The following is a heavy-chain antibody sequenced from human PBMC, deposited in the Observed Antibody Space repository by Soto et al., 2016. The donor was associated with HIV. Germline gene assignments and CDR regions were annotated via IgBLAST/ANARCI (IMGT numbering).Heavy chain of an antibody. CDR2: IRSKANSYAT. CDR1: GFTFSGSA. Sequence: EVQLVESGGGLVQPGGSLKLSCAASGFTFSGSAMHWVRQASGKGLEWVGRIRSKANSYATAYAASVKGRFTISRDDSKNTAYLQMNSLKTEDTAVYYCTILWFGEPNYYYYGMDVWGQGTTVTVSS. CDR3: TILWFGEPNYYYYGMDV. V-gene: IGHV3-73*01. D-gene: IGHD3-10*01. J-gene: IGHJ6*02.